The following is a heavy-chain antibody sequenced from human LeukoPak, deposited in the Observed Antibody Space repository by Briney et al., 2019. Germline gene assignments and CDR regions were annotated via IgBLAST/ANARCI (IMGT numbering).Heavy chain of an antibody. J-gene: IGHJ4*02. CDR3: ARAFYDILTGYYSTFDY. CDR1: GYTFTSYG. CDR2: ISAFNGNT. V-gene: IGHV1-18*04. D-gene: IGHD3-9*01. Sequence: ASVKVSCKASGYTFTSYGISWVRQAPGQGLEWMGWISAFNGNTNYAQKLQGGVTMTTDTSTSTAYMELRSLRSDDTAVYYCARAFYDILTGYYSTFDYWGQGTLVTVSS.